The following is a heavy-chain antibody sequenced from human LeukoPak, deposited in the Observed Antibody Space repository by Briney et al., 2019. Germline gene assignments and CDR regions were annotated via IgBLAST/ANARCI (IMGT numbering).Heavy chain of an antibody. V-gene: IGHV3-48*03. D-gene: IGHD3/OR15-3a*01. CDR3: ARTGLGMYSFDY. CDR2: ISSSGSTI. J-gene: IGHJ4*02. CDR1: GFTFSSYE. Sequence: GGSLRLSCAASGFTFSSYEVNWVRQAPGKGLEWVSYISSSGSTIYYADSVKGRFTISRDNAKNSVYLQMNSLRLEDTAVYYCARTGLGMYSFDYWGQGTLVTVSS.